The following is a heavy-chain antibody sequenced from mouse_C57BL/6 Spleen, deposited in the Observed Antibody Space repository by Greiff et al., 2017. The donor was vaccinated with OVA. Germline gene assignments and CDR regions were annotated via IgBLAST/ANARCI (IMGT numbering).Heavy chain of an antibody. CDR2: ISYDGSN. V-gene: IGHV3-6*01. J-gene: IGHJ3*01. D-gene: IGHD2-4*01. Sequence: EVQLVESGPGLVKPSQSLSLTCSVTGYSITSGYYWNWIRQFPGNKLEWMGYISYDGSNNYNPSLKNRISITRDTSKNQFFLKLNSVTTEDTATYYCARDRDYDGVFAYWGQGTLVTVSA. CDR3: ARDRDYDGVFAY. CDR1: GYSITSGYY.